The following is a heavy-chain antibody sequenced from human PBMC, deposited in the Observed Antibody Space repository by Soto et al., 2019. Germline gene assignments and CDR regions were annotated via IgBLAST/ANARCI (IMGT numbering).Heavy chain of an antibody. V-gene: IGHV3-30-3*01. J-gene: IGHJ2*01. CDR3: ARPTVTTGAHWYFDL. CDR1: GFTFSSYA. D-gene: IGHD4-17*01. Sequence: QVQLVESGGGVVQPGRSLRLSCAASGFTFSSYAMYWVRQDPGKGLEWVAVISYDGSNKNYADSVKGRFTISRDYSQNTLYLQMNSLRAEDTAIYYCARPTVTTGAHWYFDLWGGGTLVTVSS. CDR2: ISYDGSNK.